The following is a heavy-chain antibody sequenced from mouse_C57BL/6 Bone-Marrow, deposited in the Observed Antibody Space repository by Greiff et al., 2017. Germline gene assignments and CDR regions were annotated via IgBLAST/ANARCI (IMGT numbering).Heavy chain of an antibody. J-gene: IGHJ4*01. CDR3: ARGVVVYYYAMDY. CDR1: GYTFTSYD. V-gene: IGHV1-85*01. CDR2: IYPRDGST. Sequence: VQVVESGPELVKPGASVKLSCKASGYTFTSYDINWVKQRPGQGLEWIGWIYPRDGSTKYNEKFKGKATLTVDTSSSTAYMELHSLTSEDSAVYFCARGVVVYYYAMDYWGQGTSVTVSS. D-gene: IGHD1-1*01.